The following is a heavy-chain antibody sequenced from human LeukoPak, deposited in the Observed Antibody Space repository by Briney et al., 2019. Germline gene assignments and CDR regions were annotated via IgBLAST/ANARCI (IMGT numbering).Heavy chain of an antibody. J-gene: IGHJ4*02. Sequence: RAGRSLRLSCASSGFTFSTYGMHWVRQAPGKGLEWVAVISYDVSNKYYADSVKGRFTISRDNSKNTLYLQMNSLRAEDTAVYYCARNDKGNSYGYSIDYWSQGTLVTVSS. V-gene: IGHV3-30*03. CDR1: GFTFSTYG. CDR2: ISYDVSNK. D-gene: IGHD5-18*01. CDR3: ARNDKGNSYGYSIDY.